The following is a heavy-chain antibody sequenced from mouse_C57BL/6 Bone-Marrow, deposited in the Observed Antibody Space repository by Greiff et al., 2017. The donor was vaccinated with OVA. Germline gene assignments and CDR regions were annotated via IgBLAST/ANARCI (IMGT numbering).Heavy chain of an antibody. J-gene: IGHJ1*03. CDR1: GFTFSDYY. CDR2: ISNGGGST. V-gene: IGHV5-12*01. CDR3: ARVLNWYFDV. Sequence: EVQGVESGGGLVQPGGSLKLSCAASGFTFSDYYMYWVRQTPEKRLEWVAYISNGGGSTYYPDTVKGRFTISRDNAKNTLYLQMSRLKSEDTAMYYCARVLNWYFDVWGTGPRSPSPQ.